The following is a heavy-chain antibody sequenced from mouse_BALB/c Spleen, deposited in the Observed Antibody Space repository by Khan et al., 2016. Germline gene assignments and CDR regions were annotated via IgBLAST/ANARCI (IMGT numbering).Heavy chain of an antibody. J-gene: IGHJ3*01. D-gene: IGHD3-1*01. Sequence: QIQLVQSGPELKKPGETVKISCKASGYTFTNYGMNWVKQAPGKGLKWMGWIHTSTGEPTYAEEFKGRVAFSLETSASTAYLQINNLKSEDTATYFSAKAARATFAYWGQGTLVTVSS. CDR1: GYTFTNYG. V-gene: IGHV9-3*02. CDR2: IHTSTGEP. CDR3: AKAARATFAY.